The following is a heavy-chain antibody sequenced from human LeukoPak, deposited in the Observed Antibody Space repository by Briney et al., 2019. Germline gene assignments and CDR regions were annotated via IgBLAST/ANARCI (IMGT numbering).Heavy chain of an antibody. Sequence: ASVRVSCKTSGYTFTDYFVRWVRQAPGRGLEWMGWINPNSGGTEYAQKFLGRVTMTRDTSISTAYMELSRLRSDDTAVYFCAREYYYDSSGYSVDYYYYGMDVWGQGTTVTVSS. V-gene: IGHV1-2*02. CDR2: INPNSGGT. D-gene: IGHD3-22*01. CDR3: AREYYYDSSGYSVDYYYYGMDV. J-gene: IGHJ6*02. CDR1: GYTFTDYF.